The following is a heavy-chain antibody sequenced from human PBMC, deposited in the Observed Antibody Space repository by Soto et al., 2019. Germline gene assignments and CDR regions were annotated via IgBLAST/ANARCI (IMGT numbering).Heavy chain of an antibody. CDR2: INHSGST. CDR3: ARGRGTMIEVVRVFDY. D-gene: IGHD3-22*01. J-gene: IGHJ4*02. V-gene: IGHV4-34*01. Sequence: SETLSLTCAVYGGSFSGYYWSWIRQPPGKGLEWIGEINHSGSTNYNPSLKSRVTISVDTSKNQFSLKLSSVTAADTAVYYCARGRGTMIEVVRVFDYWGQGTLVTVSS. CDR1: GGSFSGYY.